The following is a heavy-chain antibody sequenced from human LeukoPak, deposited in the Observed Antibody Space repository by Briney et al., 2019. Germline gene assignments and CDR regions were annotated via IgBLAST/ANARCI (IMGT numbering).Heavy chain of an antibody. CDR1: GGSIIAFY. D-gene: IGHD3-22*01. Sequence: PSETLSLTCTVSGGSIIAFYWSWIRQPPGKGLEWIGYIYYSGSTNYTPSLKSRVTMSVDTSKNQFSLKLNSVTAADTAVYYCATFTDSSLLGAFDIWGQGTMVTVSS. V-gene: IGHV4-59*12. CDR3: ATFTDSSLLGAFDI. J-gene: IGHJ3*02. CDR2: IYYSGST.